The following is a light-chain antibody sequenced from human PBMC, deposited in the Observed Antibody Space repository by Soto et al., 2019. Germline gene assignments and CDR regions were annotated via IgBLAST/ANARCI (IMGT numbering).Light chain of an antibody. CDR2: GVS. J-gene: IGLJ2*01. Sequence: QSALTQPASVSGSPGQSITISCTGTSSDVGGYNYVSWYQQHPGKAPKLMIYGVSYRPSGVSNRFSGSKSGNTASLTISGLQAEDEADYYCSSYPSSSTPVFGGGTKLTVL. CDR1: SSDVGGYNY. CDR3: SSYPSSSTPV. V-gene: IGLV2-14*01.